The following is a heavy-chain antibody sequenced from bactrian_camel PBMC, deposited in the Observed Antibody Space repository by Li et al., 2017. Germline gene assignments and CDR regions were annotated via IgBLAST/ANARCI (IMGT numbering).Heavy chain of an antibody. CDR1: VYTSGFWC. D-gene: IGHD3*01. V-gene: IGHV3S53*01. J-gene: IGHJ4*01. Sequence: HVQLVESGGRSVQAGGSLRLSCQSNVYTSGFWCMGWFRHGRGNQGEGVATIDSDGNTKYADFVKGRFTISQDNAKNTVYLQMNSLEPEDTAMYYCKAVRRRGCYRGSLFSWGQGTQVTVS. CDR3: KAVRRRGCYRGSLFS. CDR2: IDSDGNT.